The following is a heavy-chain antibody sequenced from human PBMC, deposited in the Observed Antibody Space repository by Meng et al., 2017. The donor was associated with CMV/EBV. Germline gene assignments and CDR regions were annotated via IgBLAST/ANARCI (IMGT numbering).Heavy chain of an antibody. CDR2: IIPIFGTA. CDR1: GGTFSSYA. D-gene: IGHD2-2*01. V-gene: IGHV1-69*05. Sequence: SVKVSCKASGGTFSSYAISWLRQAPGQGLEWMGGIIPIFGTANYAQKFQGRVTITTDESTSTAYMELSSLRSEDTAVYYCARTVVVPAAPEGWFDPWGQGTLVTVSS. CDR3: ARTVVVPAAPEGWFDP. J-gene: IGHJ5*02.